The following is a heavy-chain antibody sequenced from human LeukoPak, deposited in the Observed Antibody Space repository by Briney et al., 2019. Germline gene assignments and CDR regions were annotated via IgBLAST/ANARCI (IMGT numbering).Heavy chain of an antibody. CDR2: ISAYNGNT. CDR1: GYTFTSYG. CDR3: ARAGWYYGSGSYFPTPTFSRGMDV. V-gene: IGHV1-18*01. D-gene: IGHD3-10*01. J-gene: IGHJ6*02. Sequence: ASVTVSCKASGYTFTSYGISWVRQAPGQGLEWMGWISAYNGNTNYAQKLQGRVTMTTDTSTSTAYMELRSLRSDDTAVYYCARAGWYYGSGSYFPTPTFSRGMDVWGQGTTVTVSS.